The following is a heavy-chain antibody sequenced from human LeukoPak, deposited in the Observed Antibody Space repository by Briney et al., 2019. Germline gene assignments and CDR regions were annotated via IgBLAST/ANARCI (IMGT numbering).Heavy chain of an antibody. Sequence: ASVTVSCKTSGYAFTSYDLNWVRQATGQGLEWMGWVNPNSGNTGYAQKFQGRVTMTMDPSISTAYMELSSLRSEDTAVYYCARRSDDYDSSAYYRWGQGTLVTVSS. CDR3: ARRSDDYDSSAYYR. J-gene: IGHJ4*02. V-gene: IGHV1-8*01. D-gene: IGHD3-22*01. CDR1: GYAFTSYD. CDR2: VNPNSGNT.